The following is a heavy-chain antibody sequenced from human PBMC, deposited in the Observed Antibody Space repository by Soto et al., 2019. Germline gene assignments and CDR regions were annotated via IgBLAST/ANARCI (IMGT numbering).Heavy chain of an antibody. CDR2: INAGNGDT. V-gene: IGHV1-3*01. J-gene: IGHJ4*02. CDR3: ARDPGTGDALRAYPFAY. D-gene: IGHD1-1*01. Sequence: QVQLVQSGAEVKKPGASVKVSCKASRYSFTTYALHWVRQAPGQRLEWIGWINAGNGDTKYSEKFQGRVTITRDTSANTAYMELSSLRSEDTSVYCCARDPGTGDALRAYPFAYWGQGTLVTVSS. CDR1: RYSFTTYA.